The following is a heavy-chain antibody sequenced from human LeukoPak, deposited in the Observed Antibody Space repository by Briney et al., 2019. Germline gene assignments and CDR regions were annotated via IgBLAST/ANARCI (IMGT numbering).Heavy chain of an antibody. Sequence: GGSLRLSCAASGLTFSSYAMSWVRQAPGKGLEWVSAISGSGGSTYYADSVKGRFTISRDNSKNTLYLQMNSLRAEDTAVYYCAKALWSEYYYYYMDVWGKGTTVTVSS. CDR2: ISGSGGST. CDR1: GLTFSSYA. D-gene: IGHD3-10*01. J-gene: IGHJ6*03. CDR3: AKALWSEYYYYYMDV. V-gene: IGHV3-23*01.